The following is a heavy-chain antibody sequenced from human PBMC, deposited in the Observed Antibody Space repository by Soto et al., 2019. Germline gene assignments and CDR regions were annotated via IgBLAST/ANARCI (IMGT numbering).Heavy chain of an antibody. CDR2: ISGSGDII. Sequence: EVQLLESGGGLVQPGGSLRLSCAVSGFSFSNSAMTWVRQAPGKGLEWVSGISGSGDIIYNTDSVKGRFVISRDASKDVVDLQMRSLRAETTAVYYCAEDAQWVFLYHDWFFDYWGQGTLVTVSS. CDR3: AEDAQWVFLYHDWFFDY. CDR1: GFSFSNSA. V-gene: IGHV3-23*01. D-gene: IGHD3-22*01. J-gene: IGHJ4*02.